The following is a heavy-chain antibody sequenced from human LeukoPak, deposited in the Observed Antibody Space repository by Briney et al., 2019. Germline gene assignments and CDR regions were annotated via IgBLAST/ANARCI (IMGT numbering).Heavy chain of an antibody. Sequence: SETLSLTCTVSGGSISSGDYYWSWIRQRLGTGLEWFGYIYYSGSTYYNPSLKSRVTISVDTSKNQFSLKLSSVTAADTAVYYCARDPAVAGTIDAFDIWGQGTMVTVSS. V-gene: IGHV4-30-4*08. CDR2: IYYSGST. J-gene: IGHJ3*02. CDR3: ARDPAVAGTIDAFDI. CDR1: GGSISSGDYY. D-gene: IGHD6-19*01.